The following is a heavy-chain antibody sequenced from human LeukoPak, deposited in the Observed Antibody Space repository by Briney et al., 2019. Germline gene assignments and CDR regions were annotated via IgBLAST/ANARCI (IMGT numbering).Heavy chain of an antibody. CDR3: ARHGSGSYYFDY. CDR2: QDGNNK. D-gene: IGHD3-10*01. CDR1: GFTFSSYT. V-gene: IGHV3-30-3*01. Sequence: QSGGSLRLSCAASGFTFSSYTFHWVRQAPGKGLEWVAVQDGNNKYYTDSVKGRFTISRDNSKNTLYLQMNSLRAEDTAVYYCARHGSGSYYFDYWGQGTLVTVSS. J-gene: IGHJ4*02.